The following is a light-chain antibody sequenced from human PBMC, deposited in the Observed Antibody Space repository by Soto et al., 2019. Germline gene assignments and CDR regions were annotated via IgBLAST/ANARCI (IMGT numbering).Light chain of an antibody. V-gene: IGKV1-5*01. CDR3: QQYHSYWT. Sequence: DIQMTQSPSTLAASVGDTVTMTCRSSSKWLAWFQQKPGKAPKLLIYDASSLESGVPQRFSGSGSGTEFTLTISSLQTDDFSTYYCQQYHSYWTFGQGTKVDIK. CDR1: SSSKW. J-gene: IGKJ1*01. CDR2: DAS.